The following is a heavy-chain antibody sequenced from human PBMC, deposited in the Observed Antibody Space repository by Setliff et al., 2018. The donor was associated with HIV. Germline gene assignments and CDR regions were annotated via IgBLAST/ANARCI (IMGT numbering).Heavy chain of an antibody. V-gene: IGHV4-39*01. CDR1: GGSISSRSYY. CDR2: ILSGGNT. Sequence: SETLSLTCSVFGGSISSRSYYWGWIRQSPGQGLEWIGNILSGGNTYYNPSLKSRVSMSVDTSKNQFSLKLTSVTAADTAVYYCTIPASSLAPNWGRGTQVTVSS. J-gene: IGHJ4*02. CDR3: TIPASSLAPN.